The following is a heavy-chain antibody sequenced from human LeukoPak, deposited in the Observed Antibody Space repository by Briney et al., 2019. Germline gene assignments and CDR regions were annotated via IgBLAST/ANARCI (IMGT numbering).Heavy chain of an antibody. V-gene: IGHV1-69*04. CDR2: IIPILGIA. D-gene: IGHD1-26*01. CDR3: ATARFKWERSKRYYFDY. CDR1: GGTFSSYA. Sequence: ASVKVSCKASGGTFSSYAISWVRQAPGQGLEWMGRIIPILGIANYAQKFQGRVTITADKSTSTAYMELSSLRSEETAVNYCATARFKWERSKRYYFDYWGQGTLVTVSS. J-gene: IGHJ4*02.